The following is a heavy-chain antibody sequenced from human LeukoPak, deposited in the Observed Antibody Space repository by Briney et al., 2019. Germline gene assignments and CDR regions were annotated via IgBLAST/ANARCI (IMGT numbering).Heavy chain of an antibody. CDR1: GGTFSSYA. CDR2: IIPILGIA. D-gene: IGHD6-13*01. CDR3: ARDDRDSSSWYYGYFDL. V-gene: IGHV1-69*04. J-gene: IGHJ2*01. Sequence: ASVKVSCKASGGTFSSYAISWVRQAPGQGLEWMGRIIPILGIAIYAQKFQGRVTITADKSTSTAYMELSSLRSEDTAVYYCARDDRDSSSWYYGYFDLWGRGTLVTVSS.